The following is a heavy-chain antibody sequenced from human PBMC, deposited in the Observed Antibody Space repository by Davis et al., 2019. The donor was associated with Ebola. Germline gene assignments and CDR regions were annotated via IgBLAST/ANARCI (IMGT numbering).Heavy chain of an antibody. V-gene: IGHV3-21*01. CDR1: GFTFSSYS. D-gene: IGHD5-18*01. CDR2: ISSSSSYI. CDR3: ARDTLRGYSYGSFGYYGMDV. J-gene: IGHJ6*04. Sequence: GESLKISCAASGFTFSSYSMNWVRQAPGKGLEWVSSISSSSSYIYYADSVKGRFTISRDNAKNSLYLQMNSLRAEGTAVYYCARDTLRGYSYGSFGYYGMDVWGKGTTVTVSS.